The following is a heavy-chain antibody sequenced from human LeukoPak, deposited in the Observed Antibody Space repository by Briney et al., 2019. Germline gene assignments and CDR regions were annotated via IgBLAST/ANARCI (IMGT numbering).Heavy chain of an antibody. CDR1: GYTFTGYY. CDR2: INPNSGGT. Sequence: ASVTVSCKASGYTFTGYYMHWVRQAPGQGLEWMGWINPNSGGTNYAQKFQGRVTMTRDTSISTAYMELSRLRSDDTAVYYCARGAYYYDSSGYPSGYWGQGTLVTVSS. J-gene: IGHJ4*02. CDR3: ARGAYYYDSSGYPSGY. V-gene: IGHV1-2*02. D-gene: IGHD3-22*01.